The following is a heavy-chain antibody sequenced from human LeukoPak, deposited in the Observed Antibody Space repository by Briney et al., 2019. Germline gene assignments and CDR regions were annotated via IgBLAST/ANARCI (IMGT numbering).Heavy chain of an antibody. J-gene: IGHJ4*02. CDR3: TRVGYIDEGIDS. CDR1: GFPFSSYW. D-gene: IGHD5-24*01. CDR2: IKQDGSKK. Sequence: GGSLRLSCVASGFPFSSYWMTWVRQAPGKGLEWAANIKQDGSKKSYVDSVKGRFTISRDNAKNSLYLQMNSLRAEDTAIYYCTRVGYIDEGIDSWGQGTLVTVSS. V-gene: IGHV3-7*04.